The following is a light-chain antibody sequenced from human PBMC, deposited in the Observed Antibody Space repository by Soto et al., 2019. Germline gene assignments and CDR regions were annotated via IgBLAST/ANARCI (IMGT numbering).Light chain of an antibody. J-gene: IGKJ4*02. CDR3: QKRSNWPST. Sequence: EIVLTQSPATLSSSPGDRATLSCRASQSVSGYLAWYQQKPGKAPKLLIYDASNMATGIPARFSGSGSGTDFTLTITSLEPEDFAVYYCQKRSNWPSTFGGGTKVEIK. CDR2: DAS. V-gene: IGKV3-11*01. CDR1: QSVSGY.